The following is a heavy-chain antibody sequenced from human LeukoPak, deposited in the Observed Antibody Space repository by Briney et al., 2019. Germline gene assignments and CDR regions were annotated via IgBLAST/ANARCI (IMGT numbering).Heavy chain of an antibody. J-gene: IGHJ6*02. CDR3: ARGSSGWSAGYYYGMDV. CDR1: GFTFSSYS. V-gene: IGHV3-21*01. CDR2: ISSSSSYI. Sequence: PGGSLRLSCAASGFTFSSYSMNWVRRAPGKGLEWVSSISSSSSYIYYADSVKGRFTISGDNAKNSLYLQMNSLRAEDTAVYYCARGSSGWSAGYYYGMDVWGQGTTVTVSS. D-gene: IGHD6-19*01.